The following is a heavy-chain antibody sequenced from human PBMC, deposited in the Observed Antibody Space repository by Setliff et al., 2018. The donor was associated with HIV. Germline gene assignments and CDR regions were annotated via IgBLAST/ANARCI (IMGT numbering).Heavy chain of an antibody. CDR3: ARARRDSYDRGRRNHYYIDV. Sequence: SVKVSCKASGYTFSSYDINWVRQATGQGLEWMGWMNPNSGNTGYAQKFQGRVTMTRDTSIGTAYMELNNLKFEDTAVYYCARARRDSYDRGRRNHYYIDVWGKGTPVTVSS. CDR1: GYTFSSYD. V-gene: IGHV1-8*02. CDR2: MNPNSGNT. D-gene: IGHD3-22*01. J-gene: IGHJ6*03.